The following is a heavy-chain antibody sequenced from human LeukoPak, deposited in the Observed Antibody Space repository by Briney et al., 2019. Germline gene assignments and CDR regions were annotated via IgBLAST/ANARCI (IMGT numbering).Heavy chain of an antibody. CDR1: GGSISSGGYY. CDR2: INHSGST. D-gene: IGHD3-3*01. CDR3: ARLGRDFWSGYPFDY. Sequence: SQTLSLTCTVSGGSISSGGYYWSWIRQPPGKGLEWIGEINHSGSTNYNPSLKSRVTISVDTSKNQFSLKLSSVTAADTAVYYCARLGRDFWSGYPFDYWGQGTLVTVSS. V-gene: IGHV4-30-2*01. J-gene: IGHJ4*02.